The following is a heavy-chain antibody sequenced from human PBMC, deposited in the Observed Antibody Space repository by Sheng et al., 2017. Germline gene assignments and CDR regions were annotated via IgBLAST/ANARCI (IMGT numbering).Heavy chain of an antibody. Sequence: QVQLQQWGAGLLKPSETLSLTCAVYGGSFSGYYWSWIRQPPGKGLEWIGEINHSGSTNYNPSLKSRVTISVDTSKNQFSLKLSSVTAADTAVYYCARVGYCSGGSCEAIDYWGQGTLVTVSS. D-gene: IGHD2-15*01. CDR1: GGSFSGYY. CDR2: INHSGST. V-gene: IGHV4-34*01. CDR3: ARVGYCSGGSCEAIDY. J-gene: IGHJ4*02.